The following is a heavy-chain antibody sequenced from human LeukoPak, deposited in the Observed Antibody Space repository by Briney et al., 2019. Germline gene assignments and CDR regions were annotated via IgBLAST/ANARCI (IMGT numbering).Heavy chain of an antibody. Sequence: SETLSLTCAVYGGSISGYYWSWIRQPPGKGLEWIGEINHSGSTNYNPSLKSRVTISVDTSKNQFSLKLSSVTAADTAVYYCARHVGYSNVGYGMDVWGQGTTVTVSS. CDR3: ARHVGYSNVGYGMDV. V-gene: IGHV4-34*01. CDR2: INHSGST. CDR1: GGSISGYY. D-gene: IGHD6-13*01. J-gene: IGHJ6*02.